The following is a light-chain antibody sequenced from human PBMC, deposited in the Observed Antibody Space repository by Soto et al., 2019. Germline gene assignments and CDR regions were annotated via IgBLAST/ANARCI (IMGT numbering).Light chain of an antibody. CDR1: QSVGSN. CDR2: GAS. V-gene: IGKV3-15*01. Sequence: EVVLTQSPATLSVSPGAGATPSCRASQSVGSNLAWYQQKPGQTPRVLIYGASTRAIGIPARFSGSGFGTEFTLTISSLQSEDFVVYYCQQYSNWTLLSLGGGTKVDIK. J-gene: IGKJ4*01. CDR3: QQYSNWTLLS.